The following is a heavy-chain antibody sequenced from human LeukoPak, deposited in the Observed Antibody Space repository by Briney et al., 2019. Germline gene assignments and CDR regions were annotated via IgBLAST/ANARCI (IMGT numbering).Heavy chain of an antibody. CDR1: GGTFSSYA. D-gene: IGHD6-19*01. V-gene: IGHV1-69*01. J-gene: IGHJ6*02. CDR3: AAGYSSGWYCPNPFFSAQPRNYYYGMDV. CDR2: IIPIFGTA. Sequence: SVKVSCKASGGTFSSYAISWVRQAPGQGLEWMGGIIPIFGTANYAQKFQGRVTITADESTSTAYMELSSLRSEDTAVYYCAAGYSSGWYCPNPFFSAQPRNYYYGMDVWGQGTTVTVSS.